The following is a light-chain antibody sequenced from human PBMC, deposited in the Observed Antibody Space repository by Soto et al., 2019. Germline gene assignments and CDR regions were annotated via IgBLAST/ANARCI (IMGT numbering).Light chain of an antibody. J-gene: IGLJ1*01. CDR3: SSYAGTAYV. V-gene: IGLV2-8*01. CDR2: EVT. Sequence: QSALTQPASVSGSPGQSITISCTGTSSDIGNYDFVSWYQQVPGTAPKLMIYEVTKRPSGVPDRFSGSKSGNTASLTVSGLQAEDEADYYCSSYAGTAYVFGTGTKLTVL. CDR1: SSDIGNYDF.